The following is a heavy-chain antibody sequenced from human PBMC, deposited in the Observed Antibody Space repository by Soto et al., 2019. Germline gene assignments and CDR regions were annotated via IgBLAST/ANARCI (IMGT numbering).Heavy chain of an antibody. CDR2: ISSSGDKI. CDR3: GRDELPYSYGSLPSF. Sequence: PVGSLRLSCGASGFAFSNYGMNWVRQAPGKGLQWVSYISSSGDKIYYADSVKGRFTISRDKAKGSLYLQMNSLRAEDTAVYYCGRDELPYSYGSLPSFWGQGTLVTVSS. J-gene: IGHJ4*02. CDR1: GFAFSNYG. D-gene: IGHD5-18*01. V-gene: IGHV3-48*01.